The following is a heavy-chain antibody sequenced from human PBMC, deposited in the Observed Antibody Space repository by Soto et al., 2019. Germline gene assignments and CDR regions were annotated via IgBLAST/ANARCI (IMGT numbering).Heavy chain of an antibody. CDR2: INPNSGGT. V-gene: IGHV1-2*02. CDR1: GYTFTGYY. D-gene: IGHD2-2*01. Sequence: QVLLVQSGAEVKKPGASVKVSCKASGYTFTGYYMHWVRQAPGQGLEWMGWINPNSGGTKYAQKFQGRVIRTRDTAKSTAYSDLSKLRSDDTAVYYCVSLPAAPYYCYGMDGCGQGTTVTVSS. J-gene: IGHJ6*02. CDR3: VSLPAAPYYCYGMDG.